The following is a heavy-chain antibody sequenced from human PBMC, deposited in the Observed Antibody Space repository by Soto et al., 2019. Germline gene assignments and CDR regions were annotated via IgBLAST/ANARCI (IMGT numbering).Heavy chain of an antibody. J-gene: IGHJ3*02. CDR2: INSSGST. V-gene: IGHV4-34*01. CDR3: AIIRARSSRGAFDI. CDR1: AGSFTTYY. Sequence: QVQLQQWGAGLLKPSETLSLTCAVYAGSFTTYYWSWIRQPPGKGLEWIVEINSSGSTNYNPSLKCRLTISVDTSKNQFSRSLTSVTAADTAVYYCAIIRARSSRGAFDIWGQGTMVTVSS. D-gene: IGHD3-10*01.